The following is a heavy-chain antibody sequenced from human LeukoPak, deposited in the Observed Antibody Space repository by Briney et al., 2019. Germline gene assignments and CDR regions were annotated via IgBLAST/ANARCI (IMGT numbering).Heavy chain of an antibody. CDR2: INSDGSST. J-gene: IGHJ6*02. D-gene: IGHD3-10*01. Sequence: GGSLRLSCAASGFTFSSYWMHWVRQAPGKGLVWASRINSDGSSTSYADSVKGRFTISRDNAKNTLYLQMNSLRAEDTAVYYCARAGTMVRGVIINSYGMDVWGQGTTVTVSS. CDR3: ARAGTMVRGVIINSYGMDV. V-gene: IGHV3-74*01. CDR1: GFTFSSYW.